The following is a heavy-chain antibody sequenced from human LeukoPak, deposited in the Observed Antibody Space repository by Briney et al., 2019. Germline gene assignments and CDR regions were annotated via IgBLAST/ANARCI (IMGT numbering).Heavy chain of an antibody. D-gene: IGHD5-12*01. CDR1: GFTFDDYA. Sequence: QPGRSLRLPCAVSGFTFDDYAMHWVRQVPGKGLEWVSGINWNSDSIGYAVRGRFTISRDNAKNSLYLQMNSLRVEDTALYYCVTNGGGDSGYGNFDYWGQGTLVTVSS. V-gene: IGHV3-9*01. J-gene: IGHJ4*02. CDR3: VTNGGGDSGYGNFDY. CDR2: INWNSDSI.